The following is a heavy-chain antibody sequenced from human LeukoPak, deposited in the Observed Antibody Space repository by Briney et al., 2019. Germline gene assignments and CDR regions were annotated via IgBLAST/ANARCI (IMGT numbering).Heavy chain of an antibody. D-gene: IGHD4-17*01. CDR2: IYYSGST. Sequence: SETLSLTCTVSGGSISSSDYYWSWIRQPPGKGLEWVGYIYYSGSTNYNPSLKSRVTISVDTSKNQFSLKLSSVTAADTAVYYCARVGYGDYGWPLSWAGGRYYYGMDVWGQGTTVTVSS. CDR3: ARVGYGDYGWPLSWAGGRYYYGMDV. J-gene: IGHJ6*02. V-gene: IGHV4-61*08. CDR1: GGSISSSDYY.